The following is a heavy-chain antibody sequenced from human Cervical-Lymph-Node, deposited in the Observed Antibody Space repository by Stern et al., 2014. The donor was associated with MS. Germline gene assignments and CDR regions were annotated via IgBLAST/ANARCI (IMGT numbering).Heavy chain of an antibody. CDR2: IYPNSGDT. CDR3: ARGLGVTAFDF. J-gene: IGHJ4*02. CDR1: GYTFTDYY. D-gene: IGHD4-11*01. Sequence: QVQLGQSGAEVKKPGASVKVSCKVSGYTFTDYYFHWLRQAPGQGLEWMGRIYPNSGDTINPQKFQGRVIMTRDTSISTVYMELNNLRLDDTAVYYCARGLGVTAFDFWGQGTLVTVSS. V-gene: IGHV1-2*06.